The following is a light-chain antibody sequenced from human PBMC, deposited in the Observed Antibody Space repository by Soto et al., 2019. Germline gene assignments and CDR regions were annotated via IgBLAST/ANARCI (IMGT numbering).Light chain of an antibody. V-gene: IGKV1-8*01. Sequence: AIQLNQLPSALPASVGDRVTITCRASQGVSSHLAWHQQKPGKAPKLLIYEVSTLQSGVPSRFSGSGSGTDFTLTISCLQSEDFATYYCQQYYSYPRTFGQGTKVDIK. J-gene: IGKJ1*01. CDR1: QGVSSH. CDR2: EVS. CDR3: QQYYSYPRT.